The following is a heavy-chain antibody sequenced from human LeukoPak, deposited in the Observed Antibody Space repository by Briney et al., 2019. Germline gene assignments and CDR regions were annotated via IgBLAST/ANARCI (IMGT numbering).Heavy chain of an antibody. Sequence: ETGGSLRLSCAPSGFTFSSYSMNWVRQAPGKGLEWVSSISSASTYIYYADSVKGRFTISRDYAKNLLYLQMNSLRVEDTAVYYCARDHGIPGSGSYKFDYWGQGTLVTVSS. D-gene: IGHD3-10*01. V-gene: IGHV3-21*06. J-gene: IGHJ4*02. CDR3: ARDHGIPGSGSYKFDY. CDR1: GFTFSSYS. CDR2: ISSASTYI.